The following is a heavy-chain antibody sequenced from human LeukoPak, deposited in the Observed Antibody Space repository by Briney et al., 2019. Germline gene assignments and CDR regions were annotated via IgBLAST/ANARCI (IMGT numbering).Heavy chain of an antibody. Sequence: KFQGRVTITRDTSASTAYMELSSLRSEDTAVYYCARAVHDFWSGYPSGEGMDVWGQGTTVTVSS. D-gene: IGHD3-3*01. J-gene: IGHJ6*02. CDR3: ARAVHDFWSGYPSGEGMDV. V-gene: IGHV1-3*01.